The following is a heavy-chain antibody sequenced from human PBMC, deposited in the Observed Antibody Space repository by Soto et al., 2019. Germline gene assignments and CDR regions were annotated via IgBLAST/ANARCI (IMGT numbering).Heavy chain of an antibody. V-gene: IGHV3-33*01. CDR1: GFTFSSCG. CDR2: RWYDGTSK. D-gene: IGHD2-15*01. CDR3: ERSPPNGVAIEYYFDS. J-gene: IGHJ4*02. Sequence: QVQLVESGGGVVQPGRSLRLSCAASGFTFSSCGLHWVRQAPGTGLEWVADRWYDGTSKYYADSVKRRFTISRDTSKNTRYLQRITLRAEGTAVYYSERSPPNGVAIEYYFDSWGQGTLVTVSS.